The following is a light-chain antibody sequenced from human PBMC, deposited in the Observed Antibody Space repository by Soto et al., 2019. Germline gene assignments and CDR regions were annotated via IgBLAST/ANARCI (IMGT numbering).Light chain of an antibody. CDR2: QAS. J-gene: IGKJ1*01. CDR3: QQYNSYWT. V-gene: IGKV1-5*03. CDR1: QSISNW. Sequence: DIQMTQSPSTLSASVGDRVTITCRAGQSISNWLAWFQQKPGKAPKLLIYQASILESGVPLRFSGSRSGTEFTLTISNLQPDDFATYFCQQYNSYWTFGQGTKVDSK.